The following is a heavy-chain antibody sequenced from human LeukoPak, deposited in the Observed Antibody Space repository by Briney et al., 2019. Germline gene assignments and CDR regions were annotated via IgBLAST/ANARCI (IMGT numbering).Heavy chain of an antibody. CDR2: INPNSGGT. CDR3: ARDGYSSSIGLALDAFDI. J-gene: IGHJ3*02. CDR1: GYTFTGYY. D-gene: IGHD6-6*01. V-gene: IGHV1-2*04. Sequence: ASVKVSCKASGYTFTGYYMHWVRQAPGQGLEWMGWINPNSGGTNYAQKFQGWVTMTRDTSISTVYMELSSLRSEDTAVYYCARDGYSSSIGLALDAFDIWGQGTMVTVSS.